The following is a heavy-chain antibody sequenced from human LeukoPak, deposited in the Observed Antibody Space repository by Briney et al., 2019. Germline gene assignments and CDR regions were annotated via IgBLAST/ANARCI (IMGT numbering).Heavy chain of an antibody. J-gene: IGHJ4*02. CDR2: ISYDGSNK. CDR1: GFTFSSYA. Sequence: TGGSLRLSCAASGFTFSSYAMHWVRQAPGKGLEWVAVISYDGSNKYYADSVKGRFTISRDNSKNTLYLQMNSLRAEDTAVYYCAKARREYSYGPFDYWGQGTLVTVSS. V-gene: IGHV3-30-3*01. CDR3: AKARREYSYGPFDY. D-gene: IGHD5-18*01.